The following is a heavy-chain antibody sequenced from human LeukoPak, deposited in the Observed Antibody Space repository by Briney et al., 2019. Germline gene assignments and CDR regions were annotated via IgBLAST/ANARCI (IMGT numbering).Heavy chain of an antibody. CDR2: IRNDGSNH. J-gene: IGHJ4*02. CDR1: GFTFSHHG. Sequence: SGGSLRLSCAPSGFTFSHHGMHWVRHAPGKGLEWVAFIRNDGSNHYYADSVKGRFTISRDNSKNNVYLQMYSLRVEDTTIYYCGRDYNWGFDYWGQGSVVTVSS. D-gene: IGHD1-1*01. V-gene: IGHV3-30*02. CDR3: GRDYNWGFDY.